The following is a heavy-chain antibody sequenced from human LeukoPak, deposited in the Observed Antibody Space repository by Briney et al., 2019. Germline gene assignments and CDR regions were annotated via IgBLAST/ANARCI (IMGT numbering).Heavy chain of an antibody. Sequence: ASVKVSCKGSGYTFTSYGISWVRQAPGQGLEWMGWISAYNGNTNYAQKLQGRVTMTTDTSTSTAYMELRSLRSDDTAVYYCARDLPVVGATRSAFDYWGQGTLVTVSS. CDR2: ISAYNGNT. D-gene: IGHD1-26*01. J-gene: IGHJ4*02. CDR1: GYTFTSYG. V-gene: IGHV1-18*01. CDR3: ARDLPVVGATRSAFDY.